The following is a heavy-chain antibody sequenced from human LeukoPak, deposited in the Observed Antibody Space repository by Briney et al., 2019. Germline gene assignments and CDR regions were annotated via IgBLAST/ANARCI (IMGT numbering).Heavy chain of an antibody. CDR2: IYTSGST. Sequence: NPSETLSLTCTVSGGSISSYYWSWIRQPAGKGLEWIERIYTSGSTNYNPSLKSRVTMSVDTSKNQFSLKLSSVTAADTAVYYCASVMVIGYDAFDIWGQGTMVTVSS. CDR3: ASVMVIGYDAFDI. CDR1: GGSISSYY. V-gene: IGHV4-4*07. D-gene: IGHD2-21*01. J-gene: IGHJ3*02.